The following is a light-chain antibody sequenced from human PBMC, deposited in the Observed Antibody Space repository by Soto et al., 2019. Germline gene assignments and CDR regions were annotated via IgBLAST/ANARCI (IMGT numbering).Light chain of an antibody. CDR3: AAWDDSLSGRDVV. V-gene: IGLV1-47*01. J-gene: IGLJ2*01. Sequence: QSVLTQPPSASGTPGQRVPIAFAGSSSNIGSNYVYWYQQLPGTAPKLLIYRNNQRPSGVPDRFSGSKSGTSASLAISGLRSEDEADYYCAAWDDSLSGRDVVFGGGTKLTVL. CDR1: SSNIGSNY. CDR2: RNN.